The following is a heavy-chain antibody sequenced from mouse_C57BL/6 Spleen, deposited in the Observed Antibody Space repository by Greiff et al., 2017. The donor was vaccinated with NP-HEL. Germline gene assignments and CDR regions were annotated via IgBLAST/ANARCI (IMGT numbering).Heavy chain of an antibody. CDR3: ARWGTTVVGFDY. Sequence: QVQLQQPGAELVMPGASVKLSCKASGYTFTSYWMHWVKQRPGQGLEWIGELYPSDSSTNSPPHFTFQSTLTVDTSSSTAYMQLSSLTSEDSAVYYCARWGTTVVGFDYWGQGTTLTVSS. CDR2: LYPSDSST. J-gene: IGHJ2*01. CDR1: GYTFTSYW. D-gene: IGHD1-1*01. V-gene: IGHV1-69*01.